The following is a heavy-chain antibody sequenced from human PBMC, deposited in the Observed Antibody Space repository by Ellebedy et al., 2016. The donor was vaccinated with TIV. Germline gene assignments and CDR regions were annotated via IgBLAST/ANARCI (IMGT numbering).Heavy chain of an antibody. V-gene: IGHV1-18*01. CDR1: GYTFTSYG. J-gene: IGHJ4*02. Sequence: ASVKVSCXASGYTFTSYGISWVRQAPGQGLEWMGWISGYNGNTNGNRKYGQKVQGRVTMTTDTSTSTAYMELRSLRSDDTAVYYCARTVLDYGDSHFDHWGQGTLVSVSS. D-gene: IGHD4-17*01. CDR2: ISGYNGNTNGNR. CDR3: ARTVLDYGDSHFDH.